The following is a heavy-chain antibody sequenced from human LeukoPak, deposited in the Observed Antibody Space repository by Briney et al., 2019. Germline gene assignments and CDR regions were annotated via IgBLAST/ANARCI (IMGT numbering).Heavy chain of an antibody. D-gene: IGHD6-19*01. CDR3: ARDPSSAVAGNYFDY. Sequence: KSSETLSLTCAVSGGSISSGNWWNWVRQPPGKGLEWIGEIYHSGSTNYNSSLQSRVTISLDTSKNQFSLNLRSVTAADTAVYYCARDPSSAVAGNYFDYWGQGTLVTVSS. CDR2: IYHSGST. J-gene: IGHJ4*02. V-gene: IGHV4-4*02. CDR1: GGSISSGNW.